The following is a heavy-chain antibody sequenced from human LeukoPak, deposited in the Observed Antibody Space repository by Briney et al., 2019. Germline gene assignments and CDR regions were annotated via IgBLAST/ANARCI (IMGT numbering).Heavy chain of an antibody. V-gene: IGHV1-69*04. CDR1: GGTFSSYT. CDR3: ARDAPMCCSGGSCYLC. D-gene: IGHD2-15*01. J-gene: IGHJ4*02. CDR2: TIPVLGIA. Sequence: SVKVSCKASGGTFSSYTISWVRQAPGQGLEWMGRTIPVLGIANYAQKFQGRVTITADKSTSTAYMELSSLRSEDTAVYYCARDAPMCCSGGSCYLCWGQGTLVTVSS.